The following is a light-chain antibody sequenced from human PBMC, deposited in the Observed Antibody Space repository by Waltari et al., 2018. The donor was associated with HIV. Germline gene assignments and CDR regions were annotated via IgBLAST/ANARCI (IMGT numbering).Light chain of an antibody. J-gene: IGLJ3*02. CDR3: ALYMTGAKWG. CDR1: SDSVSINYY. V-gene: IGLV8-61*01. CDR2: STY. Sequence: QTVVTQEPSFSVSPGGTVTLTFALNSDSVSINYYPGWFQQTPGQAPRTLISSTYSRSAVFPDRFSGSILGNKAALTITGAQADDDSVYFCALYMTGAKWGFGGGTKLTVL.